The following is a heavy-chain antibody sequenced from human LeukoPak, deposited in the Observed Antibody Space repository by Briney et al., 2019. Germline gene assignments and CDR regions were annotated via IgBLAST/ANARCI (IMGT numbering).Heavy chain of an antibody. V-gene: IGHV3-66*01. CDR1: GFSVSSYY. CDR3: VRYEYQLLGAFDI. J-gene: IGHJ3*02. D-gene: IGHD2-2*01. Sequence: GGSLRLSCAASGFSVSSYYVSWVRQAPGKGLEWVSVIHSGGTTYYVDSVKGRFIISRDNSKNTLFLQMNSLRVEDTAVYYCVRYEYQLLGAFDIWGQGTMVTVSS. CDR2: IHSGGTT.